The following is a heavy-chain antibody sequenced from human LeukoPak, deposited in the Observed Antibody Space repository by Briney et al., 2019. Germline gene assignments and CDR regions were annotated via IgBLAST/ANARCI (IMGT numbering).Heavy chain of an antibody. CDR3: AREAAYSSTWYYFDY. D-gene: IGHD6-13*01. V-gene: IGHV4-30-4*08. CDR2: IYYSGST. J-gene: IGHJ4*02. CDR1: GGSISSGDYY. Sequence: SQTLSLTCTVSGGSISSGDYYWSWIRQPPGKGLEWIGYIYYSGSTYYSPSLKSRITISVDTSKNQFSLRLSSVTAADTAVYYCAREAAYSSTWYYFDYWGQGTLVTASS.